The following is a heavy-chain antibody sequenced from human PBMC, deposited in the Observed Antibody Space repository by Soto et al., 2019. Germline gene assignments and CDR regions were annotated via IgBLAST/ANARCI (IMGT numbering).Heavy chain of an antibody. D-gene: IGHD6-6*01. V-gene: IGHV3-23*01. CDR1: GFTFSSYA. CDR2: ISGSGGST. CDR3: AKGDGSSLLSPDY. Sequence: GGSLRLSCAASGFTFSSYAMSWVRQAPGKGLEWVSAISGSGGSTYYADSVKGRFTISRDNSKNTRCLQMNSLRAEDTAVYCCAKGDGSSLLSPDYWGQGTLFTVSS. J-gene: IGHJ4*02.